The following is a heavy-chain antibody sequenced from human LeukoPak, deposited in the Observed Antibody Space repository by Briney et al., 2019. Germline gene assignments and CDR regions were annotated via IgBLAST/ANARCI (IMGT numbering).Heavy chain of an antibody. J-gene: IGHJ3*02. D-gene: IGHD6-13*01. CDR3: AKSDIAVAGTGAFDM. CDR1: GFTFSNYA. Sequence: PGGSLRLSCAASGFTFSNYAMSWVRRAPGKGLEWVSGISSSGGSTDYADSVKGRFTIYRDNSKNTVYLQMNSLRAEDTAIYYCAKSDIAVAGTGAFDMWGQRIMVIVSS. CDR2: ISSSGGST. V-gene: IGHV3-23*01.